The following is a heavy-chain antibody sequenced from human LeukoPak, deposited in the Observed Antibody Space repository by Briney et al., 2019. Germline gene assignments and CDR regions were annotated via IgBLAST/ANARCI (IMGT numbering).Heavy chain of an antibody. Sequence: SQTLSLTCTVSGGSISSGGYNWSWIRQHPGKGLECIGYIYYSGSTYYNPSLKSRVTISVDRSKNQFSLKLSSVTAADTAVYYCARIHDYSNYHFDYWGQGTLVTVSS. J-gene: IGHJ4*02. CDR1: GGSISSGGYN. D-gene: IGHD4-11*01. CDR3: ARIHDYSNYHFDY. CDR2: IYYSGST. V-gene: IGHV4-31*03.